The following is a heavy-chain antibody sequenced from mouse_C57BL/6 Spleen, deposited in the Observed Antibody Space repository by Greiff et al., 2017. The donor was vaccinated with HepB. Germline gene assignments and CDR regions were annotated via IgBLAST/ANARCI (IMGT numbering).Heavy chain of an antibody. CDR3: ARDWGLTGFAY. J-gene: IGHJ3*01. CDR1: GFTFSSYA. CDR2: ISDGGSYT. V-gene: IGHV5-4*01. D-gene: IGHD4-1*01. Sequence: VQLKESGGGLVKPGGSLKLSCAASGFTFSSYAMSWVRQTPEKRLEWVATISDGGSYTYYPDNVKGRFTISRDNAKNNLYLQMSHLKSEDTAMYYCARDWGLTGFAYWGQGTLVTVSA.